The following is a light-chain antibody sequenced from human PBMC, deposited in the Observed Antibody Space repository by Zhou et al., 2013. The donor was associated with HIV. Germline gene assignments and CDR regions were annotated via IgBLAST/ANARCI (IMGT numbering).Light chain of an antibody. J-gene: IGKJ2*01. CDR3: QQYNSYSPYT. V-gene: IGKV1-5*03. Sequence: DIXMTQSPSTLSASVGDRVTITCRASQSIGSWLAWYQQKPGKAPKLLIYKASSLESGVPSRFSGSGSGTEFTLTISSLQPDDFATYYCQQYNSYSPYTFGQGTKLEIK. CDR1: QSIGSW. CDR2: KAS.